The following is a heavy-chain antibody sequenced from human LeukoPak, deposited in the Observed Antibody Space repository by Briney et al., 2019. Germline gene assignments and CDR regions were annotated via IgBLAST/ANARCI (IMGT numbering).Heavy chain of an antibody. Sequence: SETLSLTCTVSGGSISSYYWSWIRQPPGKGLEWIGYIYYSGSTNYNPSLKSRVTISVDTSKNQLSLKLSSVTAADTAVYYCARDRLGYCSGGSCSRWFDPWGQGTLVTVSS. D-gene: IGHD2-15*01. J-gene: IGHJ5*02. CDR3: ARDRLGYCSGGSCSRWFDP. CDR2: IYYSGST. V-gene: IGHV4-59*01. CDR1: GGSISSYY.